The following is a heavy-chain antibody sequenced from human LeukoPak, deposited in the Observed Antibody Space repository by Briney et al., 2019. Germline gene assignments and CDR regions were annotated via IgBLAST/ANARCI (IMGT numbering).Heavy chain of an antibody. V-gene: IGHV4-39*07. D-gene: IGHD2-21*02. CDR2: IYHSGST. Sequence: PSETLSLTCTVSGGSISSGTYYWAWIRQPPGRGLEWIGTIYHSGSTYYNPSLKTRVTISVDTSKNQFSLNLTSLTAADTAVYYCARDSGDYHPDNAFDIWGQGTMVTVSS. CDR3: ARDSGDYHPDNAFDI. J-gene: IGHJ3*02. CDR1: GGSISSGTYY.